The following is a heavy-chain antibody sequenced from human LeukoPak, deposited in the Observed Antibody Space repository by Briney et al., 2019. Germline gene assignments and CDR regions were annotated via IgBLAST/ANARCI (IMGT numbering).Heavy chain of an antibody. J-gene: IGHJ4*02. Sequence: ASVQVSCKASGYTFTGNYMHWVRQAPGQGLEWMGWINPNSGGTNYAQKFQGRVTMTRDTSISTAYLQWSSLKASDTAMYYCAIGRGGQQLGDYWGQGTLVTVSS. V-gene: IGHV1-2*02. D-gene: IGHD6-13*01. CDR2: INPNSGGT. CDR1: GYTFTGNY. CDR3: AIGRGGQQLGDY.